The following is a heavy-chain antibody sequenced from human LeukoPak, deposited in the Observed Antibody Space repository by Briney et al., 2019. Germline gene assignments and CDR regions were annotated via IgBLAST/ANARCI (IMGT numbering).Heavy chain of an antibody. V-gene: IGHV3-48*03. CDR1: GFTFSSYE. CDR2: ISSIGSTI. D-gene: IGHD2-8*01. Sequence: GGSLRLSCVASGFTFSSYEINWVRQAPGKGLEWISHISSIGSTIYYADFLRGRFTISRDNAKNSVYLQMNSLRAEDTAVYYCARASGVSVPAGYWGQGTLVTVSS. CDR3: ARASGVSVPAGY. J-gene: IGHJ4*02.